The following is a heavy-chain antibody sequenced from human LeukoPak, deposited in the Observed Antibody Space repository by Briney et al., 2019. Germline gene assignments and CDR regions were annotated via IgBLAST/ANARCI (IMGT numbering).Heavy chain of an antibody. Sequence: SETLSLTCTVSGGSVSSVSSYWSWVRQPAGKGLEWIGRIYTSGITDYNPSLKSRVTISGDTSENQFSLRLSSVTAADTAVYYCARASYSYDISGWVPFDYWGQGTLVTVSS. J-gene: IGHJ4*02. CDR1: GGSVSSVSSY. CDR2: IYTSGIT. CDR3: ARASYSYDISGWVPFDY. V-gene: IGHV4-61*02. D-gene: IGHD3-22*01.